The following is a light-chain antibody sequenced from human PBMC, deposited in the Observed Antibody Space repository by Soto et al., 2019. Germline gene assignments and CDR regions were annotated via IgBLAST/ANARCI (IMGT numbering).Light chain of an antibody. V-gene: IGLV2-8*01. CDR2: EVV. CDR1: TRDVGGYDY. Sequence: QSALTQPPSASGSPGQSVTIACTGTTRDVGGYDYVSWYQQYPGQAPKLIIYEVVKRHSGVPDRISGSKSGNTASLTVSGLQIEDEAYYYCSSYRDYNKFVFGEGTKLTVL. J-gene: IGLJ2*01. CDR3: SSYRDYNKFV.